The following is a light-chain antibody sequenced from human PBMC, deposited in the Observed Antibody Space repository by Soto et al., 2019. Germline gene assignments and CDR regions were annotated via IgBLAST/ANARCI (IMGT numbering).Light chain of an antibody. Sequence: EIVMTQSPATVSVSPGERVTLSCRASQSVSIDLAWYQQKPGQAPRLLIYGASTRATDIPPSFTGSGSGTEFTLTISSLQSEDIAVYYCQQYNKWPQTFGQGTKVDI. CDR2: GAS. J-gene: IGKJ1*01. CDR3: QQYNKWPQT. CDR1: QSVSID. V-gene: IGKV3-15*01.